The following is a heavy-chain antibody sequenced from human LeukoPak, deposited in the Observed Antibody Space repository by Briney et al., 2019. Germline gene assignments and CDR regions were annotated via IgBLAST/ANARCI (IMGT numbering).Heavy chain of an antibody. D-gene: IGHD3-22*01. V-gene: IGHV1-18*01. CDR1: GYTFTSYG. CDR2: ISAYNGNT. Sequence: ASVKVSCKASGYTFTSYGISWVRQAPGQGLEWMGWISAYNGNTNYAQKLQGRVTMTTDTSTSTAYMELRSLRSDDTAVYYCASFADYYDSSGPFDYWGQGTLVTVSS. CDR3: ASFADYYDSSGPFDY. J-gene: IGHJ4*02.